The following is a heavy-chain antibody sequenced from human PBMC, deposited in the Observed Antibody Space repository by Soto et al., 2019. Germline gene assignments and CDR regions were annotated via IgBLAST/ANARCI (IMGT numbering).Heavy chain of an antibody. J-gene: IGHJ4*02. CDR3: AIHGSRQLILDY. CDR2: IDPSDSYT. CDR1: GYSFTSYW. Sequence: EAMKISCKGSGYSFTSYWISWVRQMPGKGLEWMGRIDPSDSYTNYSPSFQGHVTISADESISTAYLQWSSLKASDTAMYYCAIHGSRQLILDYWGQRTLVIVSS. D-gene: IGHD2-2*01. V-gene: IGHV5-10-1*01.